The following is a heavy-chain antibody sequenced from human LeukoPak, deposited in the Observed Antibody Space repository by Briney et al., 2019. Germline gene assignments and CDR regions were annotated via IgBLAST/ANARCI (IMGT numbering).Heavy chain of an antibody. CDR1: GFTFDDYA. V-gene: IGHV3-9*01. CDR3: AKVSDYYDSSGPFDY. Sequence: GRSLRLSCATSGFTFDDYAMHWVRQAPGKGLEWVSCISWNSGSIGYADSVKGRFTISRDNAKNSLYLQMNSLRAEDTALYYCAKVSDYYDSSGPFDYWGQGTLVTVSS. J-gene: IGHJ4*02. D-gene: IGHD3-22*01. CDR2: ISWNSGSI.